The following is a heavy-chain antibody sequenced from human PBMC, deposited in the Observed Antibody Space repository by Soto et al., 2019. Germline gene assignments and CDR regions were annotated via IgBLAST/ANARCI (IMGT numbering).Heavy chain of an antibody. D-gene: IGHD6-13*01. CDR3: AKYRRTEAEGFTLDY. Sequence: PSETLSLTCTVSGDSINNYYWSWIRQPPGKRLEWIVYIYYTGSTTYNPSLESRVTMSVDTSKNQFSLKLSSVNAADTAVYYCAKYRRTEAEGFTLDYWGRGTLVTVPQ. J-gene: IGHJ4*02. CDR1: GDSINNYY. CDR2: IYYTGST. V-gene: IGHV4-59*01.